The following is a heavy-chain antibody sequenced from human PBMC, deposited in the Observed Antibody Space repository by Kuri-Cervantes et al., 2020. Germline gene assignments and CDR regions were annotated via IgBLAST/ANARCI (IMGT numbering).Heavy chain of an antibody. CDR1: GYTLTELS. J-gene: IGHJ4*02. V-gene: IGHV1-24*01. CDR2: FDPEDGET. D-gene: IGHD4-11*01. CDR3: ARERVVAVTRNSLPYFDY. Sequence: ASVKVSCKVSGYTLTELSMHWVRQAPGKGLEWMGGFDPEDGETIYAQKFQGRVTITADESTSTAYMELSSLRSEDTAVYYCARERVVAVTRNSLPYFDYWGQGTLVTVSS.